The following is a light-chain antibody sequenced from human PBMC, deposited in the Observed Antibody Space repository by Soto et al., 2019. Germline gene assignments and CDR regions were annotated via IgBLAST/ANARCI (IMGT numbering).Light chain of an antibody. CDR3: QQYKQWPVA. Sequence: LLTQSPTTLSMSPGERATLSCRASHSVGSNLAWYQQNPGQAPRLLIYGASTRATGVPARFSGSGSATQFTLTISSLQSEDFGFYYCQQYKQWPVAFGGGTKVDIK. CDR2: GAS. J-gene: IGKJ4*01. V-gene: IGKV3-15*01. CDR1: HSVGSN.